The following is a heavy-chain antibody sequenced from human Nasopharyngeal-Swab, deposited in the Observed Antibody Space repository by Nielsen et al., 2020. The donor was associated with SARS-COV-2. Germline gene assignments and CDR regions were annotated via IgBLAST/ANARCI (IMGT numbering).Heavy chain of an antibody. CDR2: IKSKTDGGTT. Sequence: GGSLRLSCAASGFTSSSAWMSWVRQAPGKGLEWVGRIKSKTDGGTTDYAAPVKGRFTISTDDSKNTLYLQMNSLKTEVTAVYYCTTDQRALTMVRGLIEDALDIWGQGTMVTVSS. V-gene: IGHV3-15*01. J-gene: IGHJ3*02. D-gene: IGHD3-10*01. CDR3: TTDQRALTMVRGLIEDALDI. CDR1: GFTSSSAW.